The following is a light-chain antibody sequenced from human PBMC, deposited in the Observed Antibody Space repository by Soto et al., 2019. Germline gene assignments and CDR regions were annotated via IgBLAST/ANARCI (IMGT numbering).Light chain of an antibody. V-gene: IGKV4-1*01. J-gene: IGKJ4*01. CDR1: QSLLYNSNNKNY. Sequence: DIVMTQSPDSLAVSLGERATINCKSSQSLLYNSNNKNYLAWYQQEPGQPPKLLIYLASTRESGVPDRFSGSGSGTDFTLTISNLQAEDVAVYYCHQYYSVPLTFGGGTKLEIK. CDR2: LAS. CDR3: HQYYSVPLT.